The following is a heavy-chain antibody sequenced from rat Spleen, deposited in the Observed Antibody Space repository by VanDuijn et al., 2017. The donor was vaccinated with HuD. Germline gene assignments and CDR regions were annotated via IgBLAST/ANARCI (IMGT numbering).Heavy chain of an antibody. D-gene: IGHD1-9*01. CDR1: GFTFDDYE. CDR2: ISWGGTNT. V-gene: IGHV5-7*01. Sequence: EVQLVESGGGLVQPGRSMKLSCAASGFTFDDYEMTWVRQVPENGLEWVASISWGGTNTYYPDNVKGRVTISRDNAKSALYLQMNNLRSADTAIYYCTKSGYKGNYHVMDAWGQGASVSVSS. CDR3: TKSGYKGNYHVMDA. J-gene: IGHJ4*01.